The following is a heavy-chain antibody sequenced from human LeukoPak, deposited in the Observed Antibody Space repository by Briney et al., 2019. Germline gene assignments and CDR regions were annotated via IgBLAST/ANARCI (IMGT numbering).Heavy chain of an antibody. CDR3: ARDGSLWFGGARVVNNWFDP. CDR2: ISAYNGNT. J-gene: IGHJ5*02. Sequence: ASAKVSCKASGYTFTSYGISWVRQAPGQGLEWMGWISAYNGNTNYAQKLQGRVTMTTETLTSKAYMELRTLRSDDTAVYYWARDGSLWFGGARVVNNWFDPWGQGTLVTVSS. D-gene: IGHD3-10*01. CDR1: GYTFTSYG. V-gene: IGHV1-18*01.